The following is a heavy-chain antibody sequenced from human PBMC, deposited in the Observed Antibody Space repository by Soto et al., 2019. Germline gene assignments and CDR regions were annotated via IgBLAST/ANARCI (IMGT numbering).Heavy chain of an antibody. Sequence: QVQLVESGGGVVQPGRSPRLSCAASGFTFSSYGMHWVRQAPGKGLEWVAVISYDGSNKYYADSVKGRFTISRDNSKNTLYLQMNSLRAEDTAVYYCAKVSVDNWNFFGAWGQGTMVTVSS. CDR1: GFTFSSYG. CDR3: AKVSVDNWNFFGA. V-gene: IGHV3-30*18. D-gene: IGHD1-7*01. CDR2: ISYDGSNK. J-gene: IGHJ3*01.